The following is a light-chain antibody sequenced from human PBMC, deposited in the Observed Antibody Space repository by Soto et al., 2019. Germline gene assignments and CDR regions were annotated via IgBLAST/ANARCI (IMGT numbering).Light chain of an antibody. J-gene: IGLJ1*01. Sequence: QSALTQPASVSGSPGQSITISCSGTRSDIGSYNYVAWYQQFPGKTPKILIYGVSNRPSGVSSRFSGSKSGNTASLTISGLQAEYEADYYCISYTFSSTSYVSGSGAKLTV. CDR2: GVS. V-gene: IGLV2-14*01. CDR1: RSDIGSYNY. CDR3: ISYTFSSTSYV.